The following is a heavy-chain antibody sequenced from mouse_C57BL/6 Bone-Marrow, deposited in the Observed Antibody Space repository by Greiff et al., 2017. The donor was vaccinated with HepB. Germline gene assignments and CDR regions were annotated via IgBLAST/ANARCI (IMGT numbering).Heavy chain of an antibody. J-gene: IGHJ1*03. CDR1: GFNIKDDY. CDR2: IDPENGDT. CDR3: TRGGGRNWYFDV. Sequence: VQLKQSGAELVRPGASVKLSCTASGFNIKDDYMHWVKQRPEQGLEWIGWIDPENGDTEYASKFQGKATITADTSSNTAYLQLSSLTSEDTAVYYCTRGGGRNWYFDVWGTGTTVTVSS. D-gene: IGHD1-1*01. V-gene: IGHV14-4*01.